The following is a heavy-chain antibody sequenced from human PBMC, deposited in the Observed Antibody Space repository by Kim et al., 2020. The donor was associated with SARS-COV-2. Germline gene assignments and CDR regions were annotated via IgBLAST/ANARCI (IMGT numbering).Heavy chain of an antibody. CDR2: IYTSGST. CDR3: ARVYYDSSGYYWDAFDI. D-gene: IGHD3-22*01. J-gene: IGHJ3*02. Sequence: SETLYLTCTVSGGSISSGSYYWSWIRQPAGKGLEWIGRIYTSGSTNYNPSLKSRVTISVDTSKNQFSLKLSSVTAADTAVYYCARVYYDSSGYYWDAFDIWGQGTMVTVSS. CDR1: GGSISSGSYY. V-gene: IGHV4-61*02.